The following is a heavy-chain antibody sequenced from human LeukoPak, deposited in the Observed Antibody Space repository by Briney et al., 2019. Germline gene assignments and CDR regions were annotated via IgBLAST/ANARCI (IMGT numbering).Heavy chain of an antibody. J-gene: IGHJ4*02. V-gene: IGHV3-74*01. CDR3: VRDGAYNAGIDFDY. CDR2: TNGDGNDI. CDR1: GFTFSAFW. Sequence: GGSLRLSCAASGFTFSAFWMHWVRQAPGKGLVWVARTNGDGNDISYADSVKGRFTISRDSAENTLYLQMNSLRVEDTALYYCVRDGAYNAGIDFDYWGQGTLVTVSP. D-gene: IGHD6-13*01.